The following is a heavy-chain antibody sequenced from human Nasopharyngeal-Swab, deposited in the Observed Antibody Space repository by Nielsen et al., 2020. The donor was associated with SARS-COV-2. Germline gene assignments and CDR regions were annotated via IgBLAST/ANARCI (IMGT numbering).Heavy chain of an antibody. V-gene: IGHV4-61*01. CDR2: IYYSGST. CDR1: GGSVSSGSYY. CDR3: ATNTRIVPAGAFDI. Sequence: SETLSLTCTASGGSVSSGSYYWSWIRQPPGKGLEWIGYIYYSGSTNYNPSLKSRVTISVDTSKNQFSLKLSSVTAADTAVYYCATNTRIVPAGAFDIWGQGTMVTVSS. J-gene: IGHJ3*02. D-gene: IGHD2-8*01.